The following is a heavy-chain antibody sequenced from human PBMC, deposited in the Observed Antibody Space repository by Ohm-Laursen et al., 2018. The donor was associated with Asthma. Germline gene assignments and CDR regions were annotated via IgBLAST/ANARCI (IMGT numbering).Heavy chain of an antibody. CDR3: AKDRGVVVPAAPAH. Sequence: SLTLSCSASGFTFSSYAMHWVRQAPGKGLEYVSAISSNGGSTYYADSVKGRFTISRDNSKNTLYLQMNSLRAEDTAVYYCAKDRGVVVPAAPAHWGQGTMVTVSS. CDR2: ISSNGGST. CDR1: GFTFSSYA. J-gene: IGHJ4*02. V-gene: IGHV3-64*04. D-gene: IGHD2-2*01.